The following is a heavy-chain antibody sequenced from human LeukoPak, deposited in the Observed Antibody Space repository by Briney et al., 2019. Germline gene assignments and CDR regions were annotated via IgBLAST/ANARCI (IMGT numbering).Heavy chain of an antibody. V-gene: IGHV4-59*01. J-gene: IGHJ5*02. Sequence: SETLSLTCTVSGGSISSYYWSWIRQPPGKGLEWIGYIYYSGSTNYNPSLKSRVTISVDTSKNQFSLKLSSVTAADTAVYYCARQFTYYDFWSGLRDYNWFDPWGQGTLVTVSS. CDR3: ARQFTYYDFWSGLRDYNWFDP. CDR2: IYYSGST. CDR1: GGSISSYY. D-gene: IGHD3-3*01.